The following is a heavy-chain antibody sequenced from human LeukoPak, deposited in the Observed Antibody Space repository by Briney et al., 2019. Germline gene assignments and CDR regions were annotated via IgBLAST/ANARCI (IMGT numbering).Heavy chain of an antibody. CDR3: AINYGDSYYYYGMDV. CDR2: IKQDGSEK. Sequence: GGSLRLSCAASGFTFSSYWMSWVRQAPGKGLEWVANIKQDGSEKYYVDSVKGRFTISRDNAKNSLYLQMNSLRSDDTAVYYCAINYGDSYYYYGMDVWGQGTTVTVSS. CDR1: GFTFSSYW. D-gene: IGHD4-17*01. V-gene: IGHV3-7*03. J-gene: IGHJ6*02.